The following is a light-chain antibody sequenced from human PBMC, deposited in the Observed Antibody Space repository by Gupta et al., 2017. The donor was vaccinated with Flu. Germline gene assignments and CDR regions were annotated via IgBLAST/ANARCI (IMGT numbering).Light chain of an antibody. J-gene: IGLJ2*01. V-gene: IGLV3-21*02. Sequence: SYVLTQTPPVSVAPGQTDRITCGGNSIGTKSVDWYQQKPGQAPVLVVYDDSDRPAGLPDRFFGSNSCNTATLTIIGVEAGDEADYYCHLWYGNSDYPTIFGGGTKLTVL. CDR3: HLWYGNSDYPTI. CDR1: SIGTKS. CDR2: DDS.